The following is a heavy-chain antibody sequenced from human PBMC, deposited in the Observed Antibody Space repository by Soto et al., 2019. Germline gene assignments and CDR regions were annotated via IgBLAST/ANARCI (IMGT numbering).Heavy chain of an antibody. Sequence: GGSLRLSCAASGFTFSSYWMSWVRQAPGKGLEWVANIKQDGSEKYYVDSVKGRFTISRDNAKNSLYLQMNGLRAEDTAVYYCARVGDRGRERLWFGELLSFDYWGQGTLVTVSS. V-gene: IGHV3-7*05. CDR3: ARVGDRGRERLWFGELLSFDY. D-gene: IGHD3-10*01. CDR2: IKQDGSEK. CDR1: GFTFSSYW. J-gene: IGHJ4*02.